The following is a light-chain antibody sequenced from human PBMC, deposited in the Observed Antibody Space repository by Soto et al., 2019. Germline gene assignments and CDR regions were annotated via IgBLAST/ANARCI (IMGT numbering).Light chain of an antibody. J-gene: IGKJ4*01. CDR1: QTVSSY. Sequence: EIVLTQSPATLSLSPGDRATLSCRASQTVSSYLAWYQQKPGQAPRLLTYDAPNRATGIPARFSGSWSGTDFTLTITSLDPEDVAVYDCQQHSDWPYTFGGGTKVEIK. CDR3: QQHSDWPYT. CDR2: DAP. V-gene: IGKV3-11*01.